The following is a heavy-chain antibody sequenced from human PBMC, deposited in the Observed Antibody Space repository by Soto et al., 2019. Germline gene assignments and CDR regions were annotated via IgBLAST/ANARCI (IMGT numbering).Heavy chain of an antibody. CDR2: IYHSGRT. J-gene: IGHJ4*02. V-gene: IGHV4-31*03. CDR1: GGSISNGYYY. D-gene: IGHD2-15*01. Sequence: SETLSLTCTVSGGSISNGYYYWSWVRQNPGKGLEWIGHIYHSGRTYYNPSLKSRVSISVNTSKSQFSLHLSSVTAADTAVYYCARWVEVSLDYFDSWGQGTPVTVSS. CDR3: ARWVEVSLDYFDS.